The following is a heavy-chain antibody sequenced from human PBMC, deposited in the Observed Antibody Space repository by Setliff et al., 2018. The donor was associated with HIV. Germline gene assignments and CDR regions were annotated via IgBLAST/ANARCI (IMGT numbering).Heavy chain of an antibody. Sequence: GGSLRLSCAASGFTFSSYGMHWGRQAPGKGLEWVAVIWSDGSNKYYADSVRGRFTISRDNSKNSLYLQMNSLRAEDTAVYYCARSVIGYYYYVMDVWGQGTLGTVSS. D-gene: IGHD3-10*01. CDR1: GFTFSSYG. V-gene: IGHV3-30*19. CDR3: ARSVIGYYYYVMDV. CDR2: IWSDGSNK. J-gene: IGHJ6*02.